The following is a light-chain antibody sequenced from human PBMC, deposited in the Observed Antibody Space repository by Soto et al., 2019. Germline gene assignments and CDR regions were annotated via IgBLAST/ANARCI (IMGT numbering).Light chain of an antibody. J-gene: IGLJ1*01. Sequence: QSVLRQPPSLSAAPGQKVTISCSGSICNIGGNSVSWYQQLPGTAPKLLIYDDNKRPSGIPDRFSGSKSGTSATLGITGFQTGDEADYYCGSWDSSLSAYVFGTRTKVTVL. CDR3: GSWDSSLSAYV. CDR2: DDN. V-gene: IGLV1-51*01. CDR1: ICNIGGNS.